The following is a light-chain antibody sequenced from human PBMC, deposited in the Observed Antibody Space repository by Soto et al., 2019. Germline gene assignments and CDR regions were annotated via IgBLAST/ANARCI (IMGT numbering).Light chain of an antibody. CDR2: AAS. V-gene: IGKV1-27*01. J-gene: IGKJ3*01. CDR3: LKYSSGPV. Sequence: DIQMTQSPTSLSASVGDRVTITCRASQGIRNFVAWYQQKPGKAPKLLIYAASTLQSGVPSRFSGSGSGTDFTLTINSLRPEDVVTYSCLKYSSGPVFGSGTKVEIK. CDR1: QGIRNF.